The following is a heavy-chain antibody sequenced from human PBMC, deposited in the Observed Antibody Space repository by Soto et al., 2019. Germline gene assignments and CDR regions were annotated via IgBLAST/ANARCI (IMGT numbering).Heavy chain of an antibody. CDR1: GDSINSDKYY. D-gene: IGHD3-9*01. CDR3: ARLEGLATISYYFDF. J-gene: IGHJ4*02. Sequence: SETLSLTCSVSGDSINSDKYYWGWIRQPPGKGLDCLGIFFFRGNTFYNPSLQTRVTISLDMSKSQFSLKLNSVTAADSVLYFCARLEGLATISYYFDFWGQGALVTVSS. V-gene: IGHV4-39*01. CDR2: FFFRGNT.